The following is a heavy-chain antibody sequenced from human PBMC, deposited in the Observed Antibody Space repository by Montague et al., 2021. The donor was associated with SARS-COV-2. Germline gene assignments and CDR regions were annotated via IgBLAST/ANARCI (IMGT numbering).Heavy chain of an antibody. D-gene: IGHD1/OR15-1a*01. CDR2: IYFTGNT. Sequence: SETLSLTCSLSGDSISRSRYFWAWIRQPPGVGLEWIGSIYFTGNTYYXPSLKSRVTISIDTSKNHFSLRLSSVTAADSAVFYCARWGLNNAFDIWGLGTMITISS. CDR1: GDSISRSRYF. J-gene: IGHJ3*02. CDR3: ARWGLNNAFDI. V-gene: IGHV4-39*02.